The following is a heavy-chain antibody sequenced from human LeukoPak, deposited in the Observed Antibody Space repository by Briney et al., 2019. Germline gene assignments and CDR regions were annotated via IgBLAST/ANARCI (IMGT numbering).Heavy chain of an antibody. CDR1: GFTFNNYA. J-gene: IGHJ4*02. V-gene: IGHV3-23*01. CDR2: IFGSGGSA. D-gene: IGHD6-19*01. Sequence: GGSLRLSCAASGFTFNNYAMYWVRQAPGKGLEWVSGIFGSGGSAHYADSVKGRFTISRDNSKNTVYLQMDSLRVEDTAVYYCGKTTTGYSSGRYAGWPVDYWGQGTLVTVSS. CDR3: GKTTTGYSSGRYAGWPVDY.